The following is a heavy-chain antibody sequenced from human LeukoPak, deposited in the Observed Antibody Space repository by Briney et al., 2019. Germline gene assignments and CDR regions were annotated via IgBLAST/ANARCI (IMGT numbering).Heavy chain of an antibody. D-gene: IGHD4-23*01. CDR3: ARREGDYGGKEFGAFDI. CDR1: GYTFTSYY. Sequence: ASVKVSCKASGYTFTSYYMHWVRQAPGQGLEWMGIINPSGGSTSYAQKFQGRVTMTRDTSTSTVYMELSSLRSEDTAVYYCARREGDYGGKEFGAFDIWGQGTMVTVSS. V-gene: IGHV1-46*01. J-gene: IGHJ3*02. CDR2: INPSGGST.